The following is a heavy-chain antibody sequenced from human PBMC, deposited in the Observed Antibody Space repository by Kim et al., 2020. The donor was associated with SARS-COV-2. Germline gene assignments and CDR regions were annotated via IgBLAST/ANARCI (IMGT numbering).Heavy chain of an antibody. J-gene: IGHJ4*02. CDR3: ARRAYDNSLLDY. V-gene: IGHV4-39*01. D-gene: IGHD3-22*01. CDR2: IYYSGST. CDR1: GGSISTTSYY. Sequence: SETLSLTCTVSGGSISTTSYYWGWIRQPPGKGLEWLGNIYYSGSTYYNPSLKSRVTISVDTSKNQFSLKLSSVTAADTAVYYCARRAYDNSLLDYWGQGTLVTVSS.